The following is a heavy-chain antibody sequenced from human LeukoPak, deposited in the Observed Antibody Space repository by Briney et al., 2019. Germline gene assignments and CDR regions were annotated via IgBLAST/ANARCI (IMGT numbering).Heavy chain of an antibody. CDR3: ARVAGSGYGDYVAY. CDR1: GGSFSGYY. Sequence: PSGTLSLTCAVYGGSFSGYYWNWIRQPPGKGLEWIREINHSGSTNYNPSLKSRVTILVDTSTNQFSLKLSSVTAADTAVYYCARVAGSGYGDYVAYWGQGSLVTVSS. V-gene: IGHV4-34*01. CDR2: INHSGST. D-gene: IGHD5-12*01. J-gene: IGHJ4*02.